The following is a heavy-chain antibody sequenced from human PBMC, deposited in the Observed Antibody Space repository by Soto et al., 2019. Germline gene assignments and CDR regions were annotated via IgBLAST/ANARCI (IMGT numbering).Heavy chain of an antibody. CDR1: GGSISSGGYY. CDR2: IYYSGST. V-gene: IGHV4-31*03. CDR3: ASFCGSCYSSFDY. J-gene: IGHJ4*02. D-gene: IGHD2-15*01. Sequence: SETLSLTCTVSGGSISSGGYYWSWIRQHPGKGLEWIGYIYYSGSTYYNPSLKSRVTISVDTSKNQFSLKLSSVTAAGTAVYYCASFCGSCYSSFDYWGQGTLVTVSS.